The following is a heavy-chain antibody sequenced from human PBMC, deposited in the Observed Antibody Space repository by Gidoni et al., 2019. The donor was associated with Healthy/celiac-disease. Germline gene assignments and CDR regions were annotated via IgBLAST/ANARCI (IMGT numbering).Heavy chain of an antibody. CDR1: GFTFGDYA. CDR2: IRSKAYGGTT. Sequence: EVQLVESGGGLVKPGRSLSLSCTASGFTFGDYAMSWFRHAPGKGLEWVGFIRSKAYGGTTEYAASVKGRVTISRDDYKSIAYLQMNSLKTEDTAVYYCTRDSYDYVWGSYRYPYYFDYWGQGTLVTVSS. D-gene: IGHD3-16*02. CDR3: TRDSYDYVWGSYRYPYYFDY. J-gene: IGHJ4*02. V-gene: IGHV3-49*05.